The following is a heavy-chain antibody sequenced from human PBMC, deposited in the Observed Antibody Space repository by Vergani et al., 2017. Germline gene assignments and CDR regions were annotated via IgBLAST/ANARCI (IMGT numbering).Heavy chain of an antibody. D-gene: IGHD1-26*01. J-gene: IGHJ6*02. CDR1: GFTFSSYS. CDR2: ISSSSSYI. Sequence: VQLVESGGGLVKPGGSLRLSCAASGFTFSSYSMNWVRQAPGKGLEWVSSISSSSSYIYYADSVKGRFTISRDNAKNSLYLQMNSLRAEDTAVYYCARVLGATRHYYGMDVWGQGTTVTVSS. CDR3: ARVLGATRHYYGMDV. V-gene: IGHV3-21*01.